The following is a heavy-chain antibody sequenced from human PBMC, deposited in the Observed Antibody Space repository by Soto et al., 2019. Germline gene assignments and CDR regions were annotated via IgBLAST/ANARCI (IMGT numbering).Heavy chain of an antibody. V-gene: IGHV4-31*03. CDR1: GGSISSGGYY. D-gene: IGHD1-26*01. CDR3: ARGGGWELLSFDY. CDR2: IYYSGST. J-gene: IGHJ4*02. Sequence: QVQLQESGPGLVKPSQTLSLTCTVSGGSISSGGYYWSWIRQHPGKGLEWIGYIYYSGSTYYNPSLRSGVTIPVEPSKNRFSRKRSSVTAADTAVYYCARGGGWELLSFDYWGQGTLVTVSS.